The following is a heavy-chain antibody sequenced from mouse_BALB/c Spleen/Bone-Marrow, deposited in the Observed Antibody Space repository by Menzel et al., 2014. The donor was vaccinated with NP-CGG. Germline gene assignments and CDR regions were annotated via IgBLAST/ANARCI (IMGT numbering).Heavy chain of an antibody. Sequence: QVQLKQSGPQLVRPGASVKISCKASGYSFTSYWMHWVKQRPGQGLEWIGMIDPSDSETRLNQMFKDKATLTVDKSSSTAYMQLSSPTSEDSGFYYCASYGSSPAWFAYWGQGTLVTVSA. CDR1: GYSFTSYW. CDR2: IDPSDSET. J-gene: IGHJ3*01. D-gene: IGHD1-1*01. V-gene: IGHV1S126*01. CDR3: ASYGSSPAWFAY.